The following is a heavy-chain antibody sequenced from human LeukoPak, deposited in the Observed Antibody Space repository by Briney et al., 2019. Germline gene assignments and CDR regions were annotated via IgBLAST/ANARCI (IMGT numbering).Heavy chain of an antibody. CDR2: IYHSGST. V-gene: IGHV4-30-2*01. D-gene: IGHD4-11*01. CDR1: GGSISSGGYY. Sequence: SETLSLTCTVSGGSISSGGYYWSWIRQPPGKGLEWIGYIYHSGSTYYNPSLKSRVTISVDRSKNQSSLKLSSVTAADTAVYYCARMRGTVMEYWGQGTLVTVSS. J-gene: IGHJ4*02. CDR3: ARMRGTVMEY.